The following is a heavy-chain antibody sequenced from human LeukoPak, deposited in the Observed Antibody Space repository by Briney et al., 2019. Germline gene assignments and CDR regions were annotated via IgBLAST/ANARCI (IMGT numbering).Heavy chain of an antibody. V-gene: IGHV1-69*13. CDR3: ASLYCSSTSCSYVNWYFDL. CDR1: GGTFSSYA. Sequence: GASVKVSCKASGGTFSSYAISWVRQAPGQGLEWMGGIIPIFGTANYAQKFQGRVTITADESTSTAYMELSSLRSEDTAVYYCASLYCSSTSCSYVNWYFDLWGRGTLVTVSS. D-gene: IGHD2-2*01. J-gene: IGHJ2*01. CDR2: IIPIFGTA.